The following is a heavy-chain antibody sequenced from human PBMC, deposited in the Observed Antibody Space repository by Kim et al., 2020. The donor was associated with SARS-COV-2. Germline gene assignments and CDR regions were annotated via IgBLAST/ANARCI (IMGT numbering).Heavy chain of an antibody. CDR2: ISGSGGST. D-gene: IGHD2-15*01. CDR3: ARERRIVWVAEFGS. J-gene: IGHJ5*01. V-gene: IGHV3-23*01. CDR1: GSSFSDYA. Sequence: GGSLRLSCAASGSSFSDYAMSWVRQAPGKGLEWVSAISGSGGSTYYADSVKGRFTISRDNSKNTLFLQMNSLRTEDTAVYYCARERRIVWVAEFGSWGQGTLVTVLS.